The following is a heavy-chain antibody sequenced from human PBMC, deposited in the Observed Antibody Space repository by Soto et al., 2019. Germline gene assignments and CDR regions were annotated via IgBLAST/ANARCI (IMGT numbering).Heavy chain of an antibody. J-gene: IGHJ4*02. CDR2: ISSSGSTI. CDR1: GFTFSTYS. V-gene: IGHV3-48*02. CDR3: AKSRADGRYAFDY. D-gene: IGHD3-9*01. Sequence: GGSLRLSCAASGFTFSTYSMNWVRQAPGEGLEWLSYISSSGSTIYYTDSVKGRLTISRDNVNNSLYLQMNGLRDEDTAVYYCAKSRADGRYAFDYWGQGALVTVSS.